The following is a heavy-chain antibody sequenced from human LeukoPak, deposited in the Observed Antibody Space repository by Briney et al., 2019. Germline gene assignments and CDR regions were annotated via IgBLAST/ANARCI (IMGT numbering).Heavy chain of an antibody. D-gene: IGHD2-15*01. CDR3: ARPTCSGGTCYFGSAFDI. Sequence: GGFLRLSCAVSGFTFSDNSMNWVRQAPGKGLEWVSYISSSGTTIYYADSVKGRFTISRDNAKNSLYLQLNSLRAEDTAVYYCARPTCSGGTCYFGSAFDIWGQGTMVTVSS. CDR2: ISSSGTTI. V-gene: IGHV3-48*04. CDR1: GFTFSDNS. J-gene: IGHJ3*02.